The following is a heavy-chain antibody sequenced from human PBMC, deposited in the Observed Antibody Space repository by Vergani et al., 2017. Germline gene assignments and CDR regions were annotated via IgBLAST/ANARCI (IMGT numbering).Heavy chain of an antibody. CDR1: GYSFTSYW. J-gene: IGHJ4*02. CDR2: IDPSDSYT. V-gene: IGHV5-10-1*01. D-gene: IGHD3-10*01. CDR3: ARDKVAVYYYGSGSSPPDY. Sequence: EVQLVPSGAEVKKPGESLRISCKGSGYSFTSYWISWVRQMPXKGLEWMGRIDPSDSYTNYSPSFQGHVTISADKSISTAYLQWSSLKASDTAMYYCARDKVAVYYYGSGSSPPDYWGQGTLVTVSS.